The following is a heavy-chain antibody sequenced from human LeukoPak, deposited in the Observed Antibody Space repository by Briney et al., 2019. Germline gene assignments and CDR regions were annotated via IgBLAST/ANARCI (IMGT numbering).Heavy chain of an antibody. CDR3: ARDGGEGGKSAFDI. CDR1: GFTFSDQY. V-gene: IGHV3-72*01. D-gene: IGHD3-16*01. CDR2: TKSKAKSYAT. Sequence: GGSLRLSCAASGFTFSDQYIDWVRQAPGKGLEWVGRTKSKAKSYATEYAASVRGRFTISRDDSKNLVYLQMNSLKTEDTAVHYCARDGGEGGKSAFDIWGQGTMVTVSS. J-gene: IGHJ3*02.